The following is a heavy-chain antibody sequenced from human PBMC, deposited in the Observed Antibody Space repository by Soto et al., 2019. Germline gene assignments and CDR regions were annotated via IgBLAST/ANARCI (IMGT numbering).Heavy chain of an antibody. Sequence: EVQLVESGGGLVQPGRSLGLSCAASGFTFDDYAMHWVRQAPGKGLEWVSGISWNSGTIGYADSVKGRFTISRDNAKNSLYLQMNSLRAEDTALYYCAKDYDFWSGCFDYWGQGTLVTVSS. V-gene: IGHV3-9*01. CDR3: AKDYDFWSGCFDY. CDR2: ISWNSGTI. D-gene: IGHD3-3*01. CDR1: GFTFDDYA. J-gene: IGHJ4*02.